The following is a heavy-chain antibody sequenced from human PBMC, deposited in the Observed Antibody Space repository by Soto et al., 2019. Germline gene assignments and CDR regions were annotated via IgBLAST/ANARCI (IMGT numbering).Heavy chain of an antibody. J-gene: IGHJ4*02. Sequence: SETLSLTCTVSGGSISSGDYYWGWIRQPPGKGLEWIGYIYYSGSTYYNPSLKSRVTISVDTSKNQFSLKLSSVTAADTAVYYCARAPSSKLYYDYVWGSPYFDYWGQGTLVTVSS. V-gene: IGHV4-30-4*01. D-gene: IGHD3-16*01. CDR1: GGSISSGDYY. CDR3: ARAPSSKLYYDYVWGSPYFDY. CDR2: IYYSGST.